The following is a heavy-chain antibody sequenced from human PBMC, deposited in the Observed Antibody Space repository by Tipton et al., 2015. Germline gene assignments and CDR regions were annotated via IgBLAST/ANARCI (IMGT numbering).Heavy chain of an antibody. CDR3: ARQPLVYAINGWLDS. J-gene: IGHJ5*01. CDR1: GSSFINTW. Sequence: QLVQSGAEVKKPGESLKISCKGSGSSFINTWIAWVRQMPGKGLEWMGIIYPGDSDTRYSPSFQGQVTISADKSISTAYLQWSSLKASDTAMYYCARQPLVYAINGWLDSWGQGTLVTVSS. D-gene: IGHD2-8*01. CDR2: IYPGDSDT. V-gene: IGHV5-51*01.